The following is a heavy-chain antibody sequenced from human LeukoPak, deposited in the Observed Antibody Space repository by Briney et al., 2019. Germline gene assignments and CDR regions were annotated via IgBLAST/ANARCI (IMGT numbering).Heavy chain of an antibody. CDR3: ARGGRPYYYDSSGYYRMKNYYYYMDV. Sequence: SETRSLTCAVYGGSFSGYYWSWIRQPPGKGLEWIGEINHSGSTNYNPSLKSRVTISVDTSKNQFSLKLSSVTAADTAVYYCARGGRPYYYDSSGYYRMKNYYYYMDVWGKGTTVTVSS. D-gene: IGHD3-22*01. V-gene: IGHV4-34*01. CDR1: GGSFSGYY. J-gene: IGHJ6*03. CDR2: INHSGST.